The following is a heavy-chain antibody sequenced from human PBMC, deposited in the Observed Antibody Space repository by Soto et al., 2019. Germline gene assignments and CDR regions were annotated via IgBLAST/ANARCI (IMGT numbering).Heavy chain of an antibody. CDR1: GYTFTSYA. D-gene: IGHD2-2*01. J-gene: IGHJ6*02. Sequence: ASVKVSCKASGYTFTSYAMHWARQAPGQRLEWMGWINAGNGNTKYSQKFQGRVTITRDTSASTAYMELSSLRSEDTAVYYCARGEGGYCSSTSCSLYYGMDVWGQGTTVTVSS. CDR3: ARGEGGYCSSTSCSLYYGMDV. CDR2: INAGNGNT. V-gene: IGHV1-3*01.